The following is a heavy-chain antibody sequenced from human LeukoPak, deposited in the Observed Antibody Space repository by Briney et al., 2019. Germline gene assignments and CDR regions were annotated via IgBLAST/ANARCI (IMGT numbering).Heavy chain of an antibody. CDR3: ARDRHKYNYDSSGYPPY. J-gene: IGHJ4*02. CDR1: GFTVSSNY. V-gene: IGHV3-66*01. D-gene: IGHD3-22*01. CDR2: IYSGGST. Sequence: PGGSLRLSCAASGFTVSSNYMSWVRQAPGKGLEWVSVIYSGGSTYYADSVKGRFTISRDNSKNTLYLQMTSLRVEDTAVYYCARDRHKYNYDSSGYPPYWGQGTLVTVSS.